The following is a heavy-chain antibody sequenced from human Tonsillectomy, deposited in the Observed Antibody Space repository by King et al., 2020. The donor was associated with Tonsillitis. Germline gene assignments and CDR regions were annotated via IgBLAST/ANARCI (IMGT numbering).Heavy chain of an antibody. Sequence: EVQLVESGGGLIQPGGSLRLSCAASGFTVSSNYMSMSWVRQAPGKGLEWVSVIYSGDSTYYADSVKGRFTLSRDNSKNTLYLQMNSLRAEDPAVYYCARGRSGYDLISGVEYHYGMDVWGQGTTVTVSS. CDR1: GFTVSSNY. V-gene: IGHV3-53*01. CDR2: IYSGDST. CDR3: ARGRSGYDLISGVEYHYGMDV. D-gene: IGHD5-12*01. J-gene: IGHJ6*02.